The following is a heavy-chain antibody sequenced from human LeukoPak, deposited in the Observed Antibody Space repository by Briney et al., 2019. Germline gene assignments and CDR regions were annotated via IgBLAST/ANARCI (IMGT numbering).Heavy chain of an antibody. CDR1: GFTFSSYA. D-gene: IGHD6-13*01. Sequence: GGSLRLACAASGFTFSSYAISWVRQSPGTGLEWVSAISGSVGSTSYADSVKGRFTISRDNSKNTLYLQMNSLRAEDTAVYYCAKGPPYSSLVSFDPWGQGTLVTVSS. V-gene: IGHV3-23*01. J-gene: IGHJ5*02. CDR3: AKGPPYSSLVSFDP. CDR2: ISGSVGST.